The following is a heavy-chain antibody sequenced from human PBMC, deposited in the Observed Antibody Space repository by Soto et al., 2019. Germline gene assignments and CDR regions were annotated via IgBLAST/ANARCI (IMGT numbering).Heavy chain of an antibody. CDR3: ARHGSF. V-gene: IGHV4-39*01. Sequence: QLQLQESGPGLVKPSETLSLTCTVSGVSISGTSYYWGWIRQTPAKGLEWIGTIYYSGETFYNPSLKRRVNISIDTSKNHFSLTLTSVTAADTAIYYCARHGSFWGQGALVTVSS. CDR2: IYYSGET. CDR1: GVSISGTSYY. D-gene: IGHD3-16*02. J-gene: IGHJ1*01.